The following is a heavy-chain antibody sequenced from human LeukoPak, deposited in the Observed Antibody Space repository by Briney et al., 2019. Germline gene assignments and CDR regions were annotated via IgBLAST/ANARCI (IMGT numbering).Heavy chain of an antibody. J-gene: IGHJ6*03. CDR2: IYYSGST. CDR3: ARVTYDYVWGSYRYYYMDV. CDR1: GGSISSSSYY. D-gene: IGHD3-16*02. Sequence: SETLSLTCTVSGGSISSSSYYWGWIRQPPGKGLEWIGSIYYSGSTYYNPSLKSRVTMSVDTSKNQFSLKLSSVTAADTAVYYCARVTYDYVWGSYRYYYMDVWGKGTTVTISS. V-gene: IGHV4-39*07.